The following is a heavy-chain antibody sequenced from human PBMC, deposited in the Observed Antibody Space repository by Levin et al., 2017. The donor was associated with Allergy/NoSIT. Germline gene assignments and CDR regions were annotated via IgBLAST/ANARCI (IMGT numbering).Heavy chain of an antibody. Sequence: SGGSLRLSCAASGFTFSSYWMSWVRQAPGKGLEWVANTKHDGSEKYYVDSVKGRFTISGDNAKNSVYLQMNSLRVEDTAVYYCARNWRSAFDIWGQGTMVTVSS. J-gene: IGHJ3*02. CDR1: GFTFSSYW. CDR2: TKHDGSEK. D-gene: IGHD2-8*02. V-gene: IGHV3-7*04. CDR3: ARNWRSAFDI.